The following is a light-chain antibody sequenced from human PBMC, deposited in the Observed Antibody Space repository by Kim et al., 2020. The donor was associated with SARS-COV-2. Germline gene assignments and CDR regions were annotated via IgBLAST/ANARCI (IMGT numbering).Light chain of an antibody. CDR2: GAS. V-gene: IGKV1-27*01. J-gene: IGKJ1*01. CDR3: QKYNSAPWT. CDR1: QGINTY. Sequence: DIQMTQSPSSLSASVGDRVTITCRASQGINTYLAWYQQKPGKVPKLLIYGASALHSGVPSRFSGSGSGTDFTLTISSLQPEDVATYYCQKYNSAPWTFDQGTKVDIK.